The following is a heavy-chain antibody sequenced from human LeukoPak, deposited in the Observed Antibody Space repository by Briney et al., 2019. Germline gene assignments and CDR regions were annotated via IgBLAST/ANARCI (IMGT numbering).Heavy chain of an antibody. D-gene: IGHD3-3*01. J-gene: IGHJ4*02. CDR2: ISSSGSTT. CDR1: GFTFSWYT. Sequence: GGSLRLSCEASGFTFSWYTMNWVRQAPGKGLEWLSYISSSGSTTHYADSVKGRFTLSRDNSKNTLFLQMNSLRAEDTAVYFCAKKSLWSGPFDYWGQGTLVTVFS. V-gene: IGHV3-48*01. CDR3: AKKSLWSGPFDY.